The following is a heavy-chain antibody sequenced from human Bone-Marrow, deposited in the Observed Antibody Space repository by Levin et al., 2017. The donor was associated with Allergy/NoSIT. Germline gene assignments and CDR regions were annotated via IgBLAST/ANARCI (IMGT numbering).Heavy chain of an antibody. CDR1: GFDFFNAW. D-gene: IGHD5-18*01. CDR3: TTDEIQMWAFNY. CDR2: IKSIIDGGAS. Sequence: PGGSLRLSCAASGFDFFNAWLHWVRQAPGKGLEWVGRIKSIIDGGASDYAAPVKGRFTISRDDSKDTVYLEMNSLKTEDTAVYYCTTDEIQMWAFNYWGQGTLLTVSS. V-gene: IGHV3-15*01. J-gene: IGHJ4*02.